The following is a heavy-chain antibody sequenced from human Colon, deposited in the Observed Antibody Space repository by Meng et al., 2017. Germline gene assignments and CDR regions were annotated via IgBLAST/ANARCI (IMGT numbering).Heavy chain of an antibody. V-gene: IGHV4-61*01. CDR2: IYYTGST. CDR1: GGSVSSGSYY. CDR3: ARGPLDY. Sequence: QVQLQGSGPGLVRPSETLSLTCTGSGGSVSSGSYYWSWIRQPPGKGLEWIGYIYYTGSTNYNPSLKSRVTISVDTSKNQFSLKLSSVTAADTAVYYCARGPLDYWGQGTLVTVSS. J-gene: IGHJ4*02.